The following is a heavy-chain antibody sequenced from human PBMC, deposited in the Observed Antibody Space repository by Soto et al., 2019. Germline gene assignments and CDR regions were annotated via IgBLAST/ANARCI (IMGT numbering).Heavy chain of an antibody. CDR1: GLTFSNAW. J-gene: IGHJ5*02. V-gene: IGHV3-15*01. Sequence: VGALILSGSASGLTFSNAWMNWVRQAPGKGLEWVGRIKTKIDGGTRDYAAPVKGRFTISRDDSKNTLYLQMNSLKIEDTAVYYCTTDYFFDPWGQGTLVTVSS. CDR2: IKTKIDGGTR. D-gene: IGHD2-21*01. CDR3: TTDYFFDP.